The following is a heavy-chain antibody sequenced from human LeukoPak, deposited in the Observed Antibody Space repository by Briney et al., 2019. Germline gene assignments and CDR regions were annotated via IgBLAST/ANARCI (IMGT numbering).Heavy chain of an antibody. CDR2: ISGSGGST. D-gene: IGHD6-13*01. V-gene: IGHV3-23*01. CDR3: ARGPNIAAAGIWWFDP. CDR1: GFTFSSYA. J-gene: IGHJ5*02. Sequence: PGGSLRLSCAASGFTFSSYAMSWVRQAPGKGLEWVSAISGSGGSTYYADSVKGRFTISRDNSKNTLYLQMNSLRAEDTAVYYCARGPNIAAAGIWWFDPWGQGTLVTVSS.